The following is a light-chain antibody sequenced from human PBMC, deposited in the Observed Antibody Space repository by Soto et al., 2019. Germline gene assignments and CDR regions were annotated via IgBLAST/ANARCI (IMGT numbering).Light chain of an antibody. CDR3: QQYNSWRT. Sequence: EIVMTQSPASLSVSPGERATLSCRASQSVNSNLAWYQQKPGQAPRLLIYGVSTRATGIPARFSGSGSGTEFTLTISSLQSEDFALYYCQQYNSWRTFGQGTKLEIK. V-gene: IGKV3-15*01. CDR2: GVS. CDR1: QSVNSN. J-gene: IGKJ2*01.